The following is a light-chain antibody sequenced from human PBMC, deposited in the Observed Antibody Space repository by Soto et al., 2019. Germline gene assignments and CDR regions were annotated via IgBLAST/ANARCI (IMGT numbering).Light chain of an antibody. V-gene: IGKV3-20*01. Sequence: EIVLTQSPGTLSLSPGERAPLSCRASQSVSSSYLAWYQQKPGQAPRLLINGASSRATGIPDRFSGSGSGTDFTLTISRLEPEDFAVYYCQQYGNSPPLTFGGGTKVEIK. CDR1: QSVSSSY. J-gene: IGKJ4*01. CDR3: QQYGNSPPLT. CDR2: GAS.